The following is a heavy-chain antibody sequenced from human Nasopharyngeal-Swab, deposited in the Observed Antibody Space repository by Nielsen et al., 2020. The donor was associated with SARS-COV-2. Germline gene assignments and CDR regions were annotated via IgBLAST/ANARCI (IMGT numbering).Heavy chain of an antibody. CDR1: GFTFSSYG. D-gene: IGHD2-21*02. CDR3: ARDSYCGGDCSSGGYYYYYMDV. CDR2: IWYDGSNK. Sequence: GGSLRLSCAASGFTFSSYGMHWVRQAPGKGLEWVAVIWYDGSNKYYADSVKGRFTISRDNSKNTLYLQMNSLRAEDTAVYYCARDSYCGGDCSSGGYYYYYMDVWGKGTTVTASS. V-gene: IGHV3-33*01. J-gene: IGHJ6*03.